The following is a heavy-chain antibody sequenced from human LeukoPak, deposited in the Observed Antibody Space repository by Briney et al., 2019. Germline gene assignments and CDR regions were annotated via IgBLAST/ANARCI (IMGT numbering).Heavy chain of an antibody. CDR2: INPNSGGT. Sequence: ASVKVSCKASGYTFTGYYMHWVRQAPGQGLEWMGWINPNSGGTNYAQKFQGRVTMTRDTSISTAYMELSRLRSDGTAVYYCARGVWGYYDSSGRHNWFDPWGQGTLVTVSS. J-gene: IGHJ5*02. CDR1: GYTFTGYY. V-gene: IGHV1-2*02. CDR3: ARGVWGYYDSSGRHNWFDP. D-gene: IGHD3-22*01.